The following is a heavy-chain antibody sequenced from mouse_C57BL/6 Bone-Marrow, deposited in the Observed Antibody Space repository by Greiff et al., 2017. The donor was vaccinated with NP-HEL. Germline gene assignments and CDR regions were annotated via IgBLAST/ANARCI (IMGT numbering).Heavy chain of an antibody. J-gene: IGHJ4*01. CDR3: TTKEPYGSSYVGAMDY. CDR2: IDPENGDT. CDR1: GFNIKDDY. D-gene: IGHD1-1*01. V-gene: IGHV14-4*01. Sequence: VQLQQSGAELVRPGASVKLSCTASGFNIKDDYMHWVKQRPEQGLEWIGWIDPENGDTEYASKLQGKATITADTSSNTAYLQISSLTSEDTAVYYCTTKEPYGSSYVGAMDYCGQGTSVTVSS.